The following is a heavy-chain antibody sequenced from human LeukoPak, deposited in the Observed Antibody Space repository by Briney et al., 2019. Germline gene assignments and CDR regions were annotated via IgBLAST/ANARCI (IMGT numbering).Heavy chain of an antibody. CDR3: AREWVPSYYDSSGYPETFDY. V-gene: IGHV1-2*04. D-gene: IGHD3-22*01. J-gene: IGHJ4*02. CDR2: INPNSGGT. Sequence: ASVKVSCKASGYTFTGYYMHWVRQAPGQGLEWKGWINPNSGGTNYAQKFQGWVTMTRDTSISTAYMELSRLRSDDTAVYYCAREWVPSYYDSSGYPETFDYWGQGTLVTVSS. CDR1: GYTFTGYY.